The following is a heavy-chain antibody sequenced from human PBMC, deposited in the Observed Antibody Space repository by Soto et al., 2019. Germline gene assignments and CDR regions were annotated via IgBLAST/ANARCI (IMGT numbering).Heavy chain of an antibody. CDR1: GYAFTTYG. Sequence: QVHLVQSGAEVKKPGASVKVSCQASGYAFTTYGITWVRQAPGQGLEWMGWISAHNGNTNYAQKLQGRVTVTRDTSTSTAYMELRSLRSDDMAVYYCARGRYGDYWGQGPLVTVSS. V-gene: IGHV1-18*03. D-gene: IGHD4-17*01. CDR3: ARGRYGDY. J-gene: IGHJ4*02. CDR2: ISAHNGNT.